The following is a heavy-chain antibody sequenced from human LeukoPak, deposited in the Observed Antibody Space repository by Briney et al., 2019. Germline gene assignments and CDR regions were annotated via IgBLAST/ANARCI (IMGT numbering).Heavy chain of an antibody. CDR1: GFTFSSYS. CDR3: ARVIGSYGDSAY. Sequence: GGSLRLSCATPGFTFSSYSMNWVRQAPGKGPEWLSYISSTSSAIYYADSLKGRFTISRDNAKNSLYLQMDSLRAEDTAVYYCARVIGSYGDSAYWGQGTLVTVSS. V-gene: IGHV3-48*04. J-gene: IGHJ4*02. CDR2: ISSTSSAI. D-gene: IGHD3-16*01.